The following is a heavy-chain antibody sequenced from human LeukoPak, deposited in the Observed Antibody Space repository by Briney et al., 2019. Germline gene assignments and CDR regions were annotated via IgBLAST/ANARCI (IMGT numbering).Heavy chain of an antibody. V-gene: IGHV4-59*01. D-gene: IGHD1-1*01. CDR3: VSYSRVPGTYHLPY. CDR2: GYYSGDT. CDR1: GVSISSYY. Sequence: SETLSLTCTVSGVSISSYYWTWLRQSPGKGLEWIGYGYYSGDTNYNPSLKSRVTISVDTSKNQFSLKLTSVTAADTAVYYCVSYSRVPGTYHLPYWGQGTLATVSS. J-gene: IGHJ4*02.